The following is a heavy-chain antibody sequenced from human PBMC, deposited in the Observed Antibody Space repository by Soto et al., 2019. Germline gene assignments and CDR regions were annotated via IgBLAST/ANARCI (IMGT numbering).Heavy chain of an antibody. Sequence: ASVKVSCKTSGYSFTNYFIHWVRQAPGQGLEWMGIINPSADSTNYAQKFQGRVTVTRDTSTSTVYMELRSLRSEDTAVYYCAREYGGRRVFHNWGQGTLITVS. CDR1: GYSFTNYF. CDR2: INPSADST. V-gene: IGHV1-46*01. J-gene: IGHJ4*02. CDR3: AREYGGRRVFHN. D-gene: IGHD1-26*01.